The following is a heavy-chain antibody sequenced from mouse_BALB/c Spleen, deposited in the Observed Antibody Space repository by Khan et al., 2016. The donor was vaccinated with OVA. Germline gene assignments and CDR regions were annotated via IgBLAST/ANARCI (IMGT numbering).Heavy chain of an antibody. J-gene: IGHJ4*01. Sequence: VQLQESGPGLVAPSQSLSITCTVSGFSLTIYGLSWVRQPPGKGLEWLGVIWGDGATNYHSALLSRLIITKDNSKSQVFLKLHSLQTDDTATYYCAKFTPDYYSLDYWGQGTSVTVSA. CDR3: AKFTPDYYSLDY. CDR1: GFSLTIYG. D-gene: IGHD2-12*01. V-gene: IGHV2-3*01. CDR2: IWGDGAT.